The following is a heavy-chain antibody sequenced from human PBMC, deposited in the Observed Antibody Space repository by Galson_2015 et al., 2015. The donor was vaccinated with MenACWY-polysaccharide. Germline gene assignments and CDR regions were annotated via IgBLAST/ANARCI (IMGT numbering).Heavy chain of an antibody. D-gene: IGHD3-10*01. CDR2: LSPTTGNT. J-gene: IGHJ4*02. CDR1: GLTFSSYG. Sequence: SLRLSCAGSGLTFSSYGMGWVRQAPGKGLEWVSGLSPTTGNTYYADSVRGRFTISRDNSKNTLYLQMDSLRAEDTGLYYCAKGAARDGSGNDYDYWGQGTQVTVSS. V-gene: IGHV3-23*01. CDR3: AKGAARDGSGNDYDY.